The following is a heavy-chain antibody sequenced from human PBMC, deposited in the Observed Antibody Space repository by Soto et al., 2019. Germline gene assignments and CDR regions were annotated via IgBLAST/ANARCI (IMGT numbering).Heavy chain of an antibody. CDR3: ARVGGFGATTIDY. D-gene: IGHD3-10*01. CDR1: GGSISSGDYY. J-gene: IGHJ4*02. V-gene: IGHV4-30-4*01. CDR2: IYYSGST. Sequence: QVQLQESGPGLVKPSQTLSLTCTVSGGSISSGDYYWIWIRQPPGKGLEWIGYIYYSGSTYYNPSLKSRVTISVDTSKNQFSLKLSSVTAADTAVYYCARVGGFGATTIDYWGQGTLVTVSS.